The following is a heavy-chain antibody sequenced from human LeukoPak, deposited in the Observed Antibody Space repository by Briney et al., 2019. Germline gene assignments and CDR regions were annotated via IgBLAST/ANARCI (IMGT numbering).Heavy chain of an antibody. CDR2: ISWNSGSI. CDR1: GFTFDDYA. V-gene: IGHV3-9*01. J-gene: IGHJ4*02. D-gene: IGHD2-21*02. Sequence: QPGGSLRLSCAASGFTFDDYAMHWVRQAPGKGLEWVSGISWNSGSIGYADSVKGRFTISRDNAKNSLYLQMNSLRAEDTALYYCAKDIFGGDSYYFDYWGQGTLVTVSS. CDR3: AKDIFGGDSYYFDY.